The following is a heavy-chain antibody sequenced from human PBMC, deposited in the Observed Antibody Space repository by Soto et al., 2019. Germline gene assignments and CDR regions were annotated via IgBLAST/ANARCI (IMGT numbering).Heavy chain of an antibody. J-gene: IGHJ5*02. V-gene: IGHV2-5*01. CDR2: IYASGGT. D-gene: IGHD6-6*01. Sequence: QITLKESGPTLVKSTQTLTLTCTFSGFSLSSGGGAVGWIRQPPGKALEWLAIIYASGGTHYSPSLKIRLTITKDTSKNQVVLTMTNMDPVDTATYYCGHRRDVATRCWFDPWGQGILVTVSS. CDR3: GHRRDVATRCWFDP. CDR1: GFSLSSGGGA.